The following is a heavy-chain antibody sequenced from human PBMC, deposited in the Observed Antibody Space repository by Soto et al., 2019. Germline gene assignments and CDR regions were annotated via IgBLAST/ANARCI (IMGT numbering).Heavy chain of an antibody. J-gene: IGHJ4*02. Sequence: GGSLRLSCAASGFTFDDYAMHWVRQAPGKGLEWVSGISWNSGSIGYADSVKGRFTISRDNAKNSLYLQMNSLRAEDTALYYCAPSKDIAVAGIYFDYWGQGTLVTVSS. D-gene: IGHD6-19*01. CDR3: APSKDIAVAGIYFDY. V-gene: IGHV3-9*01. CDR1: GFTFDDYA. CDR2: ISWNSGSI.